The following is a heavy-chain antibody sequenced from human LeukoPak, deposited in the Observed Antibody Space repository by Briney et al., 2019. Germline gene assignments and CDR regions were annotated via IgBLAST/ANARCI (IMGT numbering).Heavy chain of an antibody. CDR3: ARQRLSIAAAGSRNLNAFDI. Sequence: SVKVSCKASGGTFSSYAISWVRQAPGQGLEWMGGIIPIFGTANYAQKFQGRVTITADESTSTAYIELSSLRSEDTAVYYCARQRLSIAAAGSRNLNAFDIWGQGTMVTVSS. CDR1: GGTFSSYA. V-gene: IGHV1-69*13. D-gene: IGHD6-13*01. J-gene: IGHJ3*02. CDR2: IIPIFGTA.